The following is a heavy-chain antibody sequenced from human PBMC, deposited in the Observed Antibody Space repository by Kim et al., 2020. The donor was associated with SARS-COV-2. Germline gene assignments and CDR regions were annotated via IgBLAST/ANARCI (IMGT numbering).Heavy chain of an antibody. D-gene: IGHD4-17*01. V-gene: IGHV5-51*01. CDR1: GYSFTSYW. Sequence: GESLKISCKGSGYSFTSYWIGWVRQMPGKGLEWMGIIYPGDSDTRYSPSFQGQVTISADKSISTAYLQWSSLKASDTAMYYCARLPAYIMTTAHFDYWGQGTLVTVSS. CDR2: IYPGDSDT. J-gene: IGHJ4*02. CDR3: ARLPAYIMTTAHFDY.